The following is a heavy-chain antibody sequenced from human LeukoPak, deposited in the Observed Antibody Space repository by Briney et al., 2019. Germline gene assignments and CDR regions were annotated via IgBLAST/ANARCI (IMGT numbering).Heavy chain of an antibody. CDR1: GGSISSGSYY. D-gene: IGHD3-3*01. Sequence: SETLSLTCTVSGGSISSGSYYWSWIRQPAGKGLEWIGRIYTNGSTNYNPSLKSRVSISADTSKNQFSLKLSSVTAADTAVYYCARDQGLRFLEWLSPFDYWGQGTLVTVSS. CDR3: ARDQGLRFLEWLSPFDY. J-gene: IGHJ4*02. CDR2: IYTNGST. V-gene: IGHV4-61*02.